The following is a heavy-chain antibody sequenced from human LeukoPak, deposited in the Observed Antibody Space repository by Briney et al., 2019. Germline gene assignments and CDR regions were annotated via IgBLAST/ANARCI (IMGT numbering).Heavy chain of an antibody. CDR2: IYSGGST. J-gene: IGHJ4*02. V-gene: IGHV3-53*01. CDR1: GFTVSSNY. CDR3: AKDSDLYYYDSSGYFVHFDY. Sequence: GGSLRLSCAASGFTVSSNYMTWVRQAPGKGLEWVSIIYSGGSTYYADSVKGRFTTSRDNSKNTLYLQMNSLRAEDTAVYYCAKDSDLYYYDSSGYFVHFDYWGQGTLVTVSS. D-gene: IGHD3-22*01.